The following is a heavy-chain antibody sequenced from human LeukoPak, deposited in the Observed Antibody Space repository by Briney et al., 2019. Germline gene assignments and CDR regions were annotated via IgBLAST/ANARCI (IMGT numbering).Heavy chain of an antibody. CDR2: AYYRSKWYT. Sequence: SQTLSLTCAISGDSVPSNSASWNWIRQSPSRGLEWLGRAYYRSKWYTDYAVSVQSRITINPDTSKNQFSLHLNSMTPEDTAVYYCARDPDNSYEWGPFDPWGQGTLVTVSS. CDR3: ARDPDNSYEWGPFDP. J-gene: IGHJ5*02. CDR1: GDSVPSNSAS. V-gene: IGHV6-1*01. D-gene: IGHD1-1*01.